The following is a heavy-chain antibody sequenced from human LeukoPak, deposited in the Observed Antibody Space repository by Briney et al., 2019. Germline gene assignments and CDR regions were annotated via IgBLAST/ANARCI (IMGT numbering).Heavy chain of an antibody. D-gene: IGHD2-15*01. Sequence: SETLSLTCTVSGGSISSGDYYWSWIRQPPGKGLEWIGHIYYSGSTYYNPSLKSRVTISVDTSKNQFSLKLSSVTAADTAVYYCARAASGSSTINYYYYYMDVWGKGTTVTVSS. J-gene: IGHJ6*03. V-gene: IGHV4-30-4*08. CDR3: ARAASGSSTINYYYYYMDV. CDR2: IYYSGST. CDR1: GGSISSGDYY.